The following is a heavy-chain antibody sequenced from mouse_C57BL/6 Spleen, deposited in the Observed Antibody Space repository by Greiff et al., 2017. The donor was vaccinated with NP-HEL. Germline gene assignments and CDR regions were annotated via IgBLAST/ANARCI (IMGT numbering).Heavy chain of an antibody. V-gene: IGHV1-82*01. J-gene: IGHJ4*01. CDR2: IYPGDGDT. Sequence: VQLQQSGPELVKPGASVKISCKASGYAFSSSWMNWVKQRPGKGLEWIGRIYPGDGDTNYNGKFNGKSTLTADKSSSTANMQLSSLTSEDSSVYFWARGGYSSLYAMDYWGQGTSVTVSS. CDR3: ARGGYSSLYAMDY. CDR1: GYAFSSSW. D-gene: IGHD2-3*01.